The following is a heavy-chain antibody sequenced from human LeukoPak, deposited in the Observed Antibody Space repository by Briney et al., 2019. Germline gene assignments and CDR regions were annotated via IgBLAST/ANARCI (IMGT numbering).Heavy chain of an antibody. V-gene: IGHV4-59*01. CDR2: IYYSGST. D-gene: IGHD4-23*01. J-gene: IGHJ4*02. CDR1: GGSISSYY. CDR3: ARGIDYGGNSDY. Sequence: SETLSLTCTVSGGSISSYYWSWIRQPPGKGLEWIGYIYYSGSTNYNPSLKSRVTISVDTSKNQFSLKLSSVAAADTAVYYCARGIDYGGNSDYWGQGTLVTVSS.